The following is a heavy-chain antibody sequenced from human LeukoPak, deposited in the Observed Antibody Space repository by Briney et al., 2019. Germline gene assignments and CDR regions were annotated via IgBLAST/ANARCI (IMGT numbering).Heavy chain of an antibody. V-gene: IGHV3-48*01. CDR3: ARVDDHLSEGIDY. CDR2: ISSSSSTI. CDR1: GFTFSSYS. J-gene: IGHJ4*02. D-gene: IGHD1-14*01. Sequence: GGSLRLSCAASGFTFSSYSMNWVRQAPGKGLEWVSYISSSSSTIYYADSVKGRFTISRDNAKNSLYLQMNSLRAEDTAVYYCARVDDHLSEGIDYWGQGTLVTVSS.